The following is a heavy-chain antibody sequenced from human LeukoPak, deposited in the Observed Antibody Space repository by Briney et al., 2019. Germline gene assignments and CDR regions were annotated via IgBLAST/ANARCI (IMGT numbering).Heavy chain of an antibody. CDR1: GFTFSDYY. CDR3: ARAPISYRGVDCYYLDY. CDR2: ISPGGGTV. Sequence: GGSLRLSCATSGFTFSDYYMTWVRQTPGKGLESVSYISPGGGTVFYADSVQSRFTISRDNAKNSLFLHLNSLRADDTAAYYCARAPISYRGVDCYYLDYWGRGTLVTVSS. D-gene: IGHD2-21*02. J-gene: IGHJ4*02. V-gene: IGHV3-11*04.